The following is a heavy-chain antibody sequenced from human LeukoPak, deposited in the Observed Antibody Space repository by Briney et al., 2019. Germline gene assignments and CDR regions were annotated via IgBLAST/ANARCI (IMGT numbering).Heavy chain of an antibody. CDR3: ARHWLGVDIVATIEAGLDY. CDR1: GGSISSSSYY. V-gene: IGHV4-39*01. Sequence: SETLSLTCTVSGGSISSSSYYWGWTRQPPGKGLEWIGSIYYSGSTYYNPSLKSRVTISVDTSKNQFSLKLSSVTAADTAVYYCARHWLGVDIVATIEAGLDYWGQGTLVTVSS. D-gene: IGHD5-12*01. CDR2: IYYSGST. J-gene: IGHJ4*02.